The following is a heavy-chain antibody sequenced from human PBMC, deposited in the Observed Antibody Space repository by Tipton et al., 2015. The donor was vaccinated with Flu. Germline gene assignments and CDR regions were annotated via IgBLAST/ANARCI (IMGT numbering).Heavy chain of an antibody. Sequence: SLRLSCAASGFTFSSYAMHWVRQAPGKGLEWVAVISYDGSNKYYADSVKGRFTISRDNSKNTLYLQMNSLRAEDTAVYYCARVLLVYYDSSGYYDYWGQGTLVTLSS. CDR3: ARVLLVYYDSSGYYDY. V-gene: IGHV3-30-3*01. D-gene: IGHD3-22*01. CDR1: GFTFSSYA. CDR2: ISYDGSNK. J-gene: IGHJ4*02.